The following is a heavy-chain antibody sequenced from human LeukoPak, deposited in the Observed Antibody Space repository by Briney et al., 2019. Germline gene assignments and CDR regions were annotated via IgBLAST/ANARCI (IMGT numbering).Heavy chain of an antibody. CDR1: GGSFSGYY. D-gene: IGHD6-19*01. Sequence: TSETLSLTCAVYGGSFSGYYWSWIRQPPGKGLEWIGEINHSGSTNYNPSLKSRVTISVDTSKNQFSLKLSSVTAADTAVYYCARRRRYSSGWNDYWGQGTLVTVSS. J-gene: IGHJ4*02. CDR2: INHSGST. CDR3: ARRRRYSSGWNDY. V-gene: IGHV4-34*01.